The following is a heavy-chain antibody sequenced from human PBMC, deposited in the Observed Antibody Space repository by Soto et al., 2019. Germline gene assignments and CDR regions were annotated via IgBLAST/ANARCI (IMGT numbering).Heavy chain of an antibody. Sequence: EVQLVESGGGLVQPGGSLRLSCAASGFTFSTYDMHWVRQAPGKGLEWVSGIATSGDTFYAGSVKGRFTISREDARNSLYLQMNSLRVEDTSVYYCVRGVIGVPEPHWEYWGQGTLVTVSS. V-gene: IGHV3-13*04. D-gene: IGHD2-21*01. CDR2: IATSGDT. J-gene: IGHJ4*02. CDR3: VRGVIGVPEPHWEY. CDR1: GFTFSTYD.